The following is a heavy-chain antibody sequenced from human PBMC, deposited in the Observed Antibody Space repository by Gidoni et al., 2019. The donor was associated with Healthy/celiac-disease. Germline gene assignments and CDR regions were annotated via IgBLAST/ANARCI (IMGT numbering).Heavy chain of an antibody. Sequence: EVQLVQSGAEVKKPGESLKISCKGAGDSFTSYWIGWVRQMPGKGLEWMGIIYPGDSDTRYSPSFQGQVTISADKSISTAYLQWSSLKASDTAMYYCARPYYYDSSGYPYYFDYWSQGTLVTVSS. CDR3: ARPYYYDSSGYPYYFDY. CDR2: IYPGDSDT. CDR1: GDSFTSYW. V-gene: IGHV5-51*01. D-gene: IGHD3-22*01. J-gene: IGHJ4*02.